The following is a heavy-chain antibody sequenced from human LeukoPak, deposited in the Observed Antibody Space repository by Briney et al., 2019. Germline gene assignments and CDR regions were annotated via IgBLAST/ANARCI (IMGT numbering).Heavy chain of an antibody. CDR2: IYYSGST. J-gene: IGHJ4*02. CDR3: ARVNLYSSRKSFDY. D-gene: IGHD6-13*01. Sequence: PSETLSLTCTVSGVSIYSSSYYWGWIRQPPGTGLDCIGNIYYSGSTYYNPSLKSRVTISVDTSKNQFSLKLSSVTAADTAMYYCARVNLYSSRKSFDYWGQGTLVTVSS. V-gene: IGHV4-39*07. CDR1: GVSIYSSSYY.